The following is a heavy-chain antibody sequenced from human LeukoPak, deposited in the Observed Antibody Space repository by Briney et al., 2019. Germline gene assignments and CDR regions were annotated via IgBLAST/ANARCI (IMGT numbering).Heavy chain of an antibody. V-gene: IGHV3-20*04. D-gene: IGHD3-3*01. CDR1: GFIFDDYG. Sequence: PGGSLRLSCAASGFIFDDYGMYWVRQAPGKGLEWVSGINWNGDNTGYADSVKGRFTISRDNAKNSLYLQMNGLRTEDTAFYYCARDAGDFWNGYYDYWGQGTLVSVSS. J-gene: IGHJ4*02. CDR2: INWNGDNT. CDR3: ARDAGDFWNGYYDY.